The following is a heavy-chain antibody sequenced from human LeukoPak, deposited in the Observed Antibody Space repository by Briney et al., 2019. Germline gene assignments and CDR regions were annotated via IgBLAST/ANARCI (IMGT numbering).Heavy chain of an antibody. D-gene: IGHD2-15*01. V-gene: IGHV3-48*03. CDR2: ISSSGSTI. CDR1: GFTFSSYE. CDR3: ARDRCSGGSCGLDY. Sequence: PGGSLGLSCAASGFTFSSYEMNWVRQAPGKGLEWVSYISSSGSTIYYADSVKGRFTISRDNAKNSLYLQMNSLRAEDTAVYYCARDRCSGGSCGLDYWGQGTLVTVSS. J-gene: IGHJ4*02.